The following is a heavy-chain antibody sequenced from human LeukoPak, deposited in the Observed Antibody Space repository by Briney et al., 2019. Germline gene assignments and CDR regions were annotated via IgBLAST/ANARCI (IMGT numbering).Heavy chain of an antibody. Sequence: SETLSLTCTVSGGSISSGHYHWAWMRQPPGKGPEWIGSMFYSGRIYYNPSLKSRVTVSVDTSKNQFSLKVTSVTASDTAVYYCARPPARRNVYGRLDYWGQGTLVTVSS. CDR2: MFYSGRI. J-gene: IGHJ4*02. CDR1: GGSISSGHYH. V-gene: IGHV4-39*01. CDR3: ARPPARRNVYGRLDY. D-gene: IGHD5/OR15-5a*01.